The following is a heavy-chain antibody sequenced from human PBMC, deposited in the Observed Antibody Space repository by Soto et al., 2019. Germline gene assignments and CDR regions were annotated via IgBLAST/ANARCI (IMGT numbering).Heavy chain of an antibody. V-gene: IGHV3-7*01. CDR1: GFTFSSYW. CDR2: IKQDGSEK. J-gene: IGHJ4*02. Sequence: GESLKISCAASGFTFSSYWMSWVRQAPGKGLEWVANIKQDGSEKYYVDSVKGRFTISRDNAKNSLYLQMNSLRAEDTAVYYCARGNEYSGYATRNYWGQGTLVTVSS. D-gene: IGHD5-12*01. CDR3: ARGNEYSGYATRNY.